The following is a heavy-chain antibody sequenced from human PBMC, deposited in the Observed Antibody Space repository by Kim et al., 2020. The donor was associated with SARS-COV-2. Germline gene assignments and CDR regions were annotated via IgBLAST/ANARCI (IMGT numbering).Heavy chain of an antibody. CDR2: INHSGST. CDR1: GGSFSGYY. V-gene: IGHV4-34*01. D-gene: IGHD6-13*01. Sequence: SETLSLTCAVYGGSFSGYYWSWIRQPPGKGLEWIGEINHSGSTNYNPSLKSRVTISVDTSKNQFSLKLSSVTAADTAVYYCARVIAVAGTGWFDPWGQGTLVTVSS. J-gene: IGHJ5*02. CDR3: ARVIAVAGTGWFDP.